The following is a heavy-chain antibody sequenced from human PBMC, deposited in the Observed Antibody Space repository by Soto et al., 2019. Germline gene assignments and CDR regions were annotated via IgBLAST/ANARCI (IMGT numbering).Heavy chain of an antibody. CDR1: GYTFTSYA. CDR3: ARGYYLGAGTPTPGGMDF. CDR2: INAGNGNT. D-gene: IGHD3-10*01. Sequence: ASVKVSCKASGYTFTSYAMHWVRQAPGQRLEWMGWINAGNGNTKYSQKFQGRVTITRDTSASTAYMELSSLRSEDTAVYFWARGYYLGAGTPTPGGMDFWAQGTTVPASS. V-gene: IGHV1-3*01. J-gene: IGHJ6*02.